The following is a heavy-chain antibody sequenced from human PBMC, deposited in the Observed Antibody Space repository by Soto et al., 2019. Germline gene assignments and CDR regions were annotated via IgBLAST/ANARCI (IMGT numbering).Heavy chain of an antibody. CDR2: IIPMFGTP. V-gene: IGHV1-69*13. D-gene: IGHD3-22*01. J-gene: IGHJ6*02. Sequence: ASVKVSCKASGGTFSNYAIRWVRQAPGQGLDWLGGIIPMFGTPNYAQKFQGRVTISADESTTTAYLELSSLRSADTAVYFGALPLLDRNFYHGWAVGGLGTTVTVSS. CDR1: GGTFSNYA. CDR3: ALPLLDRNFYHGWAV.